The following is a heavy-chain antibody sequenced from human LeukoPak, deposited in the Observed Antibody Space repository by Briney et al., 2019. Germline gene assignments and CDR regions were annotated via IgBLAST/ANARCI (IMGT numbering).Heavy chain of an antibody. J-gene: IGHJ4*02. Sequence: WASVKVSCRASGYTFTGYYMHWVRQAPGQGLEWMGLINPNSGGTNYAQKFQGRVTMTRDTSISTAYMELSRLRSDDTAVYYCARWRLVGATRVFDYWGQGTLVTVSS. V-gene: IGHV1-2*06. CDR3: ARWRLVGATRVFDY. CDR2: INPNSGGT. D-gene: IGHD1-26*01. CDR1: GYTFTGYY.